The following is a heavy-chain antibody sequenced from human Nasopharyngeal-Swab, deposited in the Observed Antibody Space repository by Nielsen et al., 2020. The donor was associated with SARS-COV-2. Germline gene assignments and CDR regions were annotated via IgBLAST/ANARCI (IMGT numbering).Heavy chain of an antibody. CDR3: AKDKDGAFDI. Sequence: SLKISCAASGFTFSSYGMHWVRQAPGKGLEWVAVISYDGSNKYYADSVKGRFTISRDNSKNTLYLQMNSLRAEDTAVYYCAKDKDGAFDIWGQGTMVTVSS. D-gene: IGHD5-24*01. CDR2: ISYDGSNK. CDR1: GFTFSSYG. V-gene: IGHV3-30*18. J-gene: IGHJ3*02.